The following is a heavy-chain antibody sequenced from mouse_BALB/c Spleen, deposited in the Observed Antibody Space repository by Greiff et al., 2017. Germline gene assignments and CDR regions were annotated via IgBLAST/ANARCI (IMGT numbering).Heavy chain of an antibody. J-gene: IGHJ2*01. CDR3: ARSIYYFDY. Sequence: DVMLVESGGGLVQPGGSLKLSCAASGFTFSSYGMSWVRQTPDKRLELVATINSNGGSTYYPDSVKGRFTISRDNAKNTLYLQMSSLKSEDTAMYYCARSIYYFDYWGQGTTLTVSS. V-gene: IGHV5-6-3*01. D-gene: IGHD2-3*01. CDR2: INSNGGST. CDR1: GFTFSSYG.